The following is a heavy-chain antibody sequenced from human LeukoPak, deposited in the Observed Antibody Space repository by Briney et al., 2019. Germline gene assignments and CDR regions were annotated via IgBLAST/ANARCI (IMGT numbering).Heavy chain of an antibody. CDR3: ARDGGYSSSSPLNWFDP. D-gene: IGHD6-6*01. J-gene: IGHJ5*02. CDR1: GGTFSSYA. Sequence: ASVKVPCKASGGTFSSYAISWMRQAPGQGLEWMGGIIPIFGTANYAQKFQGRVTITTDESTSTAYMELSSLRSEDTAVYYCARDGGYSSSSPLNWFDPWGQGTLVTVSS. CDR2: IIPIFGTA. V-gene: IGHV1-69*05.